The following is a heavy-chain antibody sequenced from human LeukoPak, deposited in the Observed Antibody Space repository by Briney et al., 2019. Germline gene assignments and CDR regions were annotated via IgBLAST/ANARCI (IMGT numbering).Heavy chain of an antibody. CDR2: NSAYNGNT. CDR3: ARVGNYYGSGSYYTFDY. V-gene: IGHV1-18*01. D-gene: IGHD3-10*01. Sequence: ASVKVSCKASGYTFTSYGISWVRQAPGQGLEWMGWNSAYNGNTNYAQKLQGRVTMTTDTSTSTAYMELRSLRSDDTAVYYCARVGNYYGSGSYYTFDYWGQGTLVTVSS. J-gene: IGHJ4*02. CDR1: GYTFTSYG.